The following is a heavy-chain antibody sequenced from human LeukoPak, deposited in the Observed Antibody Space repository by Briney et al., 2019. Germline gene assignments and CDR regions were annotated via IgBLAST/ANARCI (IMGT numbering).Heavy chain of an antibody. V-gene: IGHV3-23*01. CDR3: AKDLDYYDSSGSVY. J-gene: IGHJ4*02. CDR2: ICGSGGST. D-gene: IGHD3-22*01. Sequence: GGSLRLSCAASGFTFSSYAMSWVRPAPGRGLEWVSAICGSGGSTYYADSVKGRFTISRENSKNTLYLQMNSLRAEDTAVYYCAKDLDYYDSSGSVYWGQGTLVTVSS. CDR1: GFTFSSYA.